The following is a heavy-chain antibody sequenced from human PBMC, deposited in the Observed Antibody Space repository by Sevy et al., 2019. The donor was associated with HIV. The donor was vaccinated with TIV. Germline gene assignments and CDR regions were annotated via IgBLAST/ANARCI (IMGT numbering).Heavy chain of an antibody. J-gene: IGHJ4*02. Sequence: GGSLRLSCAASGFTFSSYGMHWVRQAPGKGLEWVAVISYDGSNKYYADSVKGRFTISRDNSKNTLYLQMNSLRAEETAVYYCAKGGPWDYDILTGFDYWGQGTLVTVSS. CDR1: GFTFSSYG. CDR3: AKGGPWDYDILTGFDY. V-gene: IGHV3-30*18. D-gene: IGHD3-9*01. CDR2: ISYDGSNK.